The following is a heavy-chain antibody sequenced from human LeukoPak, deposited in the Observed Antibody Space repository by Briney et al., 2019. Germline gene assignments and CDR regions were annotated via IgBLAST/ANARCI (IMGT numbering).Heavy chain of an antibody. CDR1: DGSISSYY. J-gene: IGHJ5*02. CDR2: IYYTGTT. V-gene: IGHV4-59*01. Sequence: SETLSLTCTVSDGSISSYYWNWFRQPPGKGLEWIGHIYYTGTTHYNPSLKSRVSISIDTSKNQFSLKLRSVTAVDTAVYYCARGGFDCSSTSCYRDHWFDPWGQGTLVTVSS. D-gene: IGHD2-2*01. CDR3: ARGGFDCSSTSCYRDHWFDP.